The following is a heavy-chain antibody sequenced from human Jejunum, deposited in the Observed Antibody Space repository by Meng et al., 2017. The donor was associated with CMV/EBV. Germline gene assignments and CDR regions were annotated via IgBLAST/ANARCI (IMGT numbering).Heavy chain of an antibody. CDR1: GGSISSYY. J-gene: IGHJ4*02. Sequence: TVSGGSISSYYWSCCRQARGEGLWWLGYIQYSESTKYNPSLESRVTMSLDRSWNQFSLRLSSVTAADTAVYFCVRGVSPTEWPPEKWGQGTLVTVSS. D-gene: IGHD3-3*01. CDR2: IQYSEST. V-gene: IGHV4-59*01. CDR3: VRGVSPTEWPPEK.